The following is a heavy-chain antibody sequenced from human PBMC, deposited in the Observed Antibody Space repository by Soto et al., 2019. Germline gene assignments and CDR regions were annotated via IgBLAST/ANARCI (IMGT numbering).Heavy chain of an antibody. CDR3: AGVFVPAAGDYYYYGMDV. D-gene: IGHD2-2*01. J-gene: IGHJ6*02. Sequence: QVQLVQSGAEVKKPGSSVKVSCKASGGTFSSYAISWVRQAPGQGLEWMGGIIPIFGTANYTQKFQGRVTITADESTSTAYMELSSLRSEDTAVYYCAGVFVPAAGDYYYYGMDVWGQGTTVTVSS. CDR1: GGTFSSYA. V-gene: IGHV1-69*12. CDR2: IIPIFGTA.